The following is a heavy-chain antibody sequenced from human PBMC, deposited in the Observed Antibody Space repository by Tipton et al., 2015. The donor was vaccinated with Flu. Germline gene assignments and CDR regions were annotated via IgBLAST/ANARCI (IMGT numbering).Heavy chain of an antibody. D-gene: IGHD3-10*01. CDR2: VYHGGTT. Sequence: TLSLTCGVSGYSISSRYYWGWIRQPPGKGLEWIGCVYHGGTTYYNPSPKSRVAISLDTFRNQFSLKLTSVTAADTAVYYCATTTYYYGSGSHDYWGQGTLVTVSS. V-gene: IGHV4-38-2*01. CDR1: GYSISSRYY. CDR3: ATTTYYYGSGSHDY. J-gene: IGHJ4*02.